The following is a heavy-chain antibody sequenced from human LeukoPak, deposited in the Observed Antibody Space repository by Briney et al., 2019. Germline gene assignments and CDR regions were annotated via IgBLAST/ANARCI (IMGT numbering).Heavy chain of an antibody. CDR1: GFTFSDYY. V-gene: IGHV3-11*01. Sequence: GGSLRLSCAASGFTFSDYYLSWIRQAPGKGLECLSYISGSGSDINYVDSVKGRFTVSRDNAKNSLYLQMNSLRAEDTAVYYCVKTARHHDYWGQGTLVTVSS. J-gene: IGHJ4*02. CDR3: VKTARHHDY. CDR2: ISGSGSDI.